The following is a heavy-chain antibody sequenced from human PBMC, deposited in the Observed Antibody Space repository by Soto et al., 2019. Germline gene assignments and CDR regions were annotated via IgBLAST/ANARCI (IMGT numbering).Heavy chain of an antibody. CDR1: GFTFSSYA. CDR2: ISGSGGTT. V-gene: IGHV3-23*01. Sequence: EVQLLESGGGLVQPGGSLRLSCAASGFTFSSYAMSWVRQPPGKGLEWVSAISGSGGTTYYADSVKGRFTISRDNSKNTLYLQMPSLPADDTAVYYCAGLTLGDTTYWGQGILVSVSS. J-gene: IGHJ4*02. CDR3: AGLTLGDTTY. D-gene: IGHD3-16*01.